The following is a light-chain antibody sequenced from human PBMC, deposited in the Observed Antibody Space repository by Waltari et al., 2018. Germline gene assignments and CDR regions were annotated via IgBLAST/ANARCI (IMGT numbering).Light chain of an antibody. V-gene: IGLV2-14*01. CDR1: SSDVGGYNY. CDR2: EVS. J-gene: IGLJ2*01. CDR3: SSYTSSSVV. Sequence: QSALTQPASVSGSPGQSITISCTGTSSDVGGYNYVSWYQQHPGKAPKLMIYEVSNRPSGVSNRLVGSKSGNTDSLTTYGLQAEDEADYYCSSYTSSSVVFGGGTKLTVL.